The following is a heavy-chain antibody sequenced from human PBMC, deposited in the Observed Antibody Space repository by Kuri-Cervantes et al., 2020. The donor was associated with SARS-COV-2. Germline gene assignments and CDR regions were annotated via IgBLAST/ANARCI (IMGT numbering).Heavy chain of an antibody. J-gene: IGHJ6*03. D-gene: IGHD3-16*01. CDR1: GFTFSTYS. CDR3: ASLLSGGGAHLYYFYMYA. Sequence: GGSLRLSCAASGFTFSTYSMTWVRQAPGKGLEWVSSISSSSSQRYYVDSVKGRFTISRDNAKNSLYLQMNSLRAEDTAVYYCASLLSGGGAHLYYFYMYAWGKGTSVTVSS. V-gene: IGHV3-21*01. CDR2: ISSSSSQR.